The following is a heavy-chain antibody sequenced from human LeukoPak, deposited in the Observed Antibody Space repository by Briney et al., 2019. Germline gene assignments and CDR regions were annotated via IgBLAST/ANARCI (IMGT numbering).Heavy chain of an antibody. D-gene: IGHD6-6*01. V-gene: IGHV4-59*08. CDR1: GGSISGYY. Sequence: PSETLSLTCTVSGGSISGYYWTWIRQPPGKGLEWIGYIHYSGSTNYNPSLESRVTVSVDTSKNQFSLNLRSVTAADTAVYYCARHPGSSEADYWGQGTLVTVSS. CDR3: ARHPGSSEADY. J-gene: IGHJ4*02. CDR2: IHYSGST.